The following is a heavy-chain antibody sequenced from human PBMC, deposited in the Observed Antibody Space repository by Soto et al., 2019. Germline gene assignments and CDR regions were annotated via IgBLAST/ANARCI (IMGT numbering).Heavy chain of an antibody. D-gene: IGHD3-10*01. Sequence: EVQLVESGGGLVKPGGSLRLSCAASGFTFSSYSMNWVRQAPGKGLEWVSSISSSSSYIYYADSVKGRFTISRDNAKNSLYLQMNSLRAEDTAVYYCARDPYYYGTRGGGMHVWGQGTTVTVSS. J-gene: IGHJ6*02. CDR3: ARDPYYYGTRGGGMHV. CDR2: ISSSSSYI. CDR1: GFTFSSYS. V-gene: IGHV3-21*01.